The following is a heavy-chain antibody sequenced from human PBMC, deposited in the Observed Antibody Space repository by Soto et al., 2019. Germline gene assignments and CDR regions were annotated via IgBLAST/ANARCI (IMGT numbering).Heavy chain of an antibody. Sequence: PGGSLRLSFAASGFTFDDYAMHWVRQAPGKGLEWVSSISWNSVSIGYADSVKGRFTISRDNAKNSLFLQMNTLRTEDTAVYYCARDFATHCSGSTCYPYAYWGQGALVTVSS. D-gene: IGHD2-15*01. CDR2: ISWNSVSI. V-gene: IGHV3-9*01. CDR3: ARDFATHCSGSTCYPYAY. J-gene: IGHJ4*02. CDR1: GFTFDDYA.